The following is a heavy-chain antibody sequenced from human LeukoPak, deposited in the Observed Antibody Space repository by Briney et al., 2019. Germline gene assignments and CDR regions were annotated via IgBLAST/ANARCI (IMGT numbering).Heavy chain of an antibody. CDR2: INPSGGST. Sequence: GASVKVSCKASGYTFTSYYMHWVRQAPGQGLEWMGIINPSGGSTSYAQKFQGRVTMTRDMSTSTVYMELSSLRSEDTAVYYCARDALSWYARVADYNWFDPWGQGTLVTVSS. D-gene: IGHD6-13*01. CDR1: GYTFTSYY. J-gene: IGHJ5*02. CDR3: ARDALSWYARVADYNWFDP. V-gene: IGHV1-46*01.